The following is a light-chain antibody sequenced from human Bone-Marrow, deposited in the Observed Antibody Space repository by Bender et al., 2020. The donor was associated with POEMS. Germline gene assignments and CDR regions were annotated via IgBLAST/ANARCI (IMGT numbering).Light chain of an antibody. CDR3: ASYTSSSALV. Sequence: QSALTQPASVSGSPGQSITISCTGTSSDVGGSKFVSWYQQYPGKAPKLLISDVTNRPSEISHRFSGSKSGNTASLTISGLRSEDEALYYCASYTSSSALVFGGGTKVSVL. J-gene: IGLJ3*02. V-gene: IGLV2-14*03. CDR2: DVT. CDR1: SSDVGGSKF.